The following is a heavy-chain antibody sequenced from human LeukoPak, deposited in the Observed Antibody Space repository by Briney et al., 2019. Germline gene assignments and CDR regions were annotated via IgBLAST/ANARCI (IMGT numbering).Heavy chain of an antibody. J-gene: IGHJ4*02. CDR2: ISAYNGNT. CDR1: GYTFTSYG. V-gene: IGHV1-18*01. Sequence: ASVTVSCTASGYTFTSYGISWVRQAPGQGLEWMGWISAYNGNTNYAQKFQGRVTITADESTSTAYMELSSLRSEDTAVYYCAWGFGDITSFDYWGQGTLVTVSS. D-gene: IGHD3-10*01. CDR3: AWGFGDITSFDY.